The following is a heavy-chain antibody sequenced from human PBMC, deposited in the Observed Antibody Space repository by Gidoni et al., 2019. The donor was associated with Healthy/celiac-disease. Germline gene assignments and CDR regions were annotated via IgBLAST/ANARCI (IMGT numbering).Heavy chain of an antibody. D-gene: IGHD4-17*01. J-gene: IGHJ3*02. CDR1: GGSISSYY. CDR3: ARDLATVVTPDAFDI. V-gene: IGHV4-4*07. Sequence: QVQLQESGPGLVKPSETLSLTCTVSGGSISSYYWSWIRQPAGKGLEWIGRIYTSGSTNYNPSLKGRVTMSVDTSKNQFSLKLSSVTAADTAVYYCARDLATVVTPDAFDIWGQGTMVTVSS. CDR2: IYTSGST.